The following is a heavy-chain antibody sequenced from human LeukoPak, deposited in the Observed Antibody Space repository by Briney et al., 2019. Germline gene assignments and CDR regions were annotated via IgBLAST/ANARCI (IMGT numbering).Heavy chain of an antibody. J-gene: IGHJ4*02. V-gene: IGHV3-48*01. CDR2: IRSSSSTI. CDR1: GFTFSSYS. CDR3: AKPAISSRGWYYDY. D-gene: IGHD6-19*01. Sequence: GGSLRLSCAASGFTFSSYSMNWVRQAPGKGLEWVSYIRSSSSTIYYADSVKGRFTISRDNSKNTLYLQMNSLRAEDTAVYYCAKPAISSRGWYYDYWGQGTLVTVSS.